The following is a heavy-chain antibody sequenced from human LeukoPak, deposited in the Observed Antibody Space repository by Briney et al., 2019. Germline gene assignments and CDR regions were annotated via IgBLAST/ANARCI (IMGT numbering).Heavy chain of an antibody. CDR2: ISASGDAT. Sequence: GGSLRLSCAASGYTFNSYALNWVRQAPGKGLEWVSSISASGDATYYVDSVRGRFTISRDNSNYAGYLQMISLSAEDTAIYYCAKEGIGSTATFFDYWGQGILVTVSS. D-gene: IGHD1-1*01. CDR3: AKEGIGSTATFFDY. CDR1: GYTFNSYA. V-gene: IGHV3-23*01. J-gene: IGHJ4*02.